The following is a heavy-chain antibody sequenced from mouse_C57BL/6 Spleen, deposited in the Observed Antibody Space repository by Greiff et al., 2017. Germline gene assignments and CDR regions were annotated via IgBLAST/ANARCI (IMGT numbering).Heavy chain of an antibody. D-gene: IGHD1-3*01. CDR2: IWWDDDK. CDR3: ARTSNSITGGYAMDY. J-gene: IGHJ4*01. V-gene: IGHV8-8*01. Sequence: QVTLKVSGPGILQPSQTLSLTCSFSGFSLSTFGMGVGWIRQPSGKGLEWLAHIWWDDDKYYNQALKSRLTISKDTSKNQVFLKNANVDTADTATYYCARTSNSITGGYAMDYWGQGTSVTVAS. CDR1: GFSLSTFGMG.